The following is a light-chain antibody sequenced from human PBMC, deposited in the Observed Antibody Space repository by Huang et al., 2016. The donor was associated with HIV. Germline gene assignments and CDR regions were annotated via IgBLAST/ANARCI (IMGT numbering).Light chain of an antibody. CDR2: AAS. V-gene: IGKV1-39*01. CDR1: QSVSYY. CDR3: QQSYGTPRT. J-gene: IGKJ1*01. Sequence: DIQVTQSPSPLSASVGDRVTISCRASQSVSYYLNWYQQKPGNAPKLLIYAASSLQSWVPSRFSGGGSGTDFTLTISNLQPEYFATYFCQQSYGTPRTFGQGTKVEIK.